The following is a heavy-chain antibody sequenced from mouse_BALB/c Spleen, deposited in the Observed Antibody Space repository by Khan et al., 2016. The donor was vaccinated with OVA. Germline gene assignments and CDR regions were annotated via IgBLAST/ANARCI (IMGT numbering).Heavy chain of an antibody. CDR2: ISTGGSYT. Sequence: EVKLEESGGDLVKPGGSLKLSCAASGFTFSTFGMSWVRQTPDKRLEWVATISTGGSYTYYPDIVKGRFIISRDNAKNTLDLQMSSLKSEDTAMYYCTRLAYYYDSEGFAYWGQGTLVTVSA. J-gene: IGHJ3*01. D-gene: IGHD1-1*01. V-gene: IGHV5-6*02. CDR3: TRLAYYYDSEGFAY. CDR1: GFTFSTFG.